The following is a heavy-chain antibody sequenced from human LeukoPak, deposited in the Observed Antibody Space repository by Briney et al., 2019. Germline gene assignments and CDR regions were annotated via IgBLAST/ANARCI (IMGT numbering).Heavy chain of an antibody. CDR3: ARDGGSSGYHDALDI. V-gene: IGHV3-33*01. D-gene: IGHD3-22*01. CDR2: IWYDGRNK. Sequence: PGRSLRLSCAASGFTFSSYGMHWVRQAPGRGLEWVALIWYDGRNKYYADSVKGRFTIPRDNSKNTLSLQLNSLRDEDTAVYYCARDGGSSGYHDALDIWGQGTMVTVSA. CDR1: GFTFSSYG. J-gene: IGHJ3*02.